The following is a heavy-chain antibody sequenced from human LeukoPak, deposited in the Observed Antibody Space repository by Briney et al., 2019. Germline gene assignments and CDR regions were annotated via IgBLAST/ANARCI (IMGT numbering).Heavy chain of an antibody. CDR1: GYSISSGYH. CDR3: ARDLGSGGNSDY. V-gene: IGHV4-38-2*02. J-gene: IGHJ4*02. Sequence: SETLSLTCAVSGYSISSGYHSGWIRQPPGKGLQWIASISHNGGASYNPSLKSRVTISLDTSNNQFSLELRSVTAADTAVYYCARDLGSGGNSDYWGQGTPVTVSS. D-gene: IGHD4-23*01. CDR2: ISHNGGA.